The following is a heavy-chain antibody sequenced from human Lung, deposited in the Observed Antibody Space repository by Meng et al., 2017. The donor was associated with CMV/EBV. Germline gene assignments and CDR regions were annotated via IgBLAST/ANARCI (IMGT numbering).Heavy chain of an antibody. V-gene: IGHV1-2*02. CDR3: ERRFHTCLGTNYYYGMDV. J-gene: IGHJ6*02. Sequence: ASVKVSCKASGYTFTGYYIHWVRQAPGQGLEWMGWINPHSGDTKYAQKFQGRVTLTTDTSINTAYMEVSRLNSDDTAVFFCERRFHTCLGTNYYYGMDVWGLGXTVTASS. D-gene: IGHD3-10*01. CDR2: INPHSGDT. CDR1: GYTFTGYY.